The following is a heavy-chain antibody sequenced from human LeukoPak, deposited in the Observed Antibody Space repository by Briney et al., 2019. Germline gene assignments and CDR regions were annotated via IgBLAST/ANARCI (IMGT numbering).Heavy chain of an antibody. J-gene: IGHJ6*02. D-gene: IGHD3-10*01. Sequence: GGSLRLSCAASGFTFSSYAMHWVRQAPGKGLEWVAVISYDGSNKYYADSVKGRFTISRDNSKNTLYLQMNSLRAEDTAVYYCARVATDGSGTRIKVYYYYYGMDVWGQGTTVTVSS. CDR2: ISYDGSNK. CDR3: ARVATDGSGTRIKVYYYYYGMDV. V-gene: IGHV3-30-3*01. CDR1: GFTFSSYA.